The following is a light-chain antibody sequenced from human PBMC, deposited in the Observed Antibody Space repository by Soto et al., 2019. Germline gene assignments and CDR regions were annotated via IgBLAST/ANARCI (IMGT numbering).Light chain of an antibody. Sequence: VLTHPPSVPGAPGQRVTISCTGSSSNIGPTYDVHWYQQLPGTAPKLLIYANTNRPSGVPDRFSGSKSGTSASLAITGLQAEDEADYFCQYYESSLSGYVFGTGTKVTVL. CDR2: ANT. CDR3: QYYESSLSGYV. CDR1: SSNIGPTYD. J-gene: IGLJ1*01. V-gene: IGLV1-40*01.